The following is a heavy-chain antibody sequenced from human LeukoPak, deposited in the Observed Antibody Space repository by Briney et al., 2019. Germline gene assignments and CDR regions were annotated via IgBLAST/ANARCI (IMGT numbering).Heavy chain of an antibody. V-gene: IGHV1-18*01. Sequence: ASVKVSCKASGYTSTSYGISWVRQAPGQGLEWMGWISAYNGNTNYAQKLQGRVTMTTDTSTSTAYMELRSLRSDDTAVYYCARDEKWELQRYFDYWGQGTLVTVSS. CDR1: GYTSTSYG. CDR2: ISAYNGNT. D-gene: IGHD1-26*01. J-gene: IGHJ4*02. CDR3: ARDEKWELQRYFDY.